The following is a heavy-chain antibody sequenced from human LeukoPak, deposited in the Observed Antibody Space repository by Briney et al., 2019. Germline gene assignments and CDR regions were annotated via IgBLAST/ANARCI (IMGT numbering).Heavy chain of an antibody. CDR3: ARGGIQVSGIDEFDY. CDR2: INPSGSDK. V-gene: IGHV3-7*04. CDR1: GFTLSNSW. J-gene: IGHJ4*02. D-gene: IGHD6-19*01. Sequence: GGSLRLSCAGSGFTLSNSWMGWVRQAPGKGLEWVANINPSGSDKYYVDSAEGRFTVSKDNAKNSVYLQMNSLRVEDTAVYYCARGGIQVSGIDEFDYWGQGALVTVSS.